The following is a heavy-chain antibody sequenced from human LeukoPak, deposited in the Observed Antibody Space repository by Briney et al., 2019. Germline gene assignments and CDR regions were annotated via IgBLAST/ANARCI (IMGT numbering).Heavy chain of an antibody. CDR3: ASYGASTLPHDY. CDR2: INHSGST. D-gene: IGHD4-17*01. V-gene: IGHV4-34*01. Sequence: SETLSLTCAVYGGSFSGYYWSWIRQRPGKGLEWIGEINHSGSTNYNPSLKSRVTISVDTSKNQFSLKLSSVTAADTAVYYCASYGASTLPHDYWGQGTLVTVSS. J-gene: IGHJ4*02. CDR1: GGSFSGYY.